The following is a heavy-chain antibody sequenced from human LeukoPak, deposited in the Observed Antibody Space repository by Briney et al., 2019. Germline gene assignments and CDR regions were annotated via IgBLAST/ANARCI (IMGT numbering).Heavy chain of an antibody. CDR3: ARGAHYHDSSEGYDY. D-gene: IGHD3-22*01. J-gene: IGHJ4*02. Sequence: ASVKVSCKASGYTFTGYYMHWVRQAPGQGLEWMGWMNPNSGATNYAQKFQGRVTMTRDTTISTAYMELSRLRSDDTAIYYCARGAHYHDSSEGYDYWGQGTLVTVSS. CDR2: MNPNSGAT. CDR1: GYTFTGYY. V-gene: IGHV1-2*02.